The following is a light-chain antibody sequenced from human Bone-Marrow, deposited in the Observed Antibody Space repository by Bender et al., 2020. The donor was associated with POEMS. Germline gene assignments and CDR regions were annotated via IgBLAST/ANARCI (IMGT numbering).Light chain of an antibody. V-gene: IGLV2-11*01. J-gene: IGLJ2*01. CDR3: SSYISSGTLV. CDR2: DVD. Sequence: QSALTQPRSVSGSPGQSVTISCTGTSSDVDNYNFVSWYQQHPGEAPKLMISDVDKRPAGGPDRFSCSKSANTASLTISGLQAEDEADYYCSSYISSGTLVFGGGTRLTVL. CDR1: SSDVDNYNF.